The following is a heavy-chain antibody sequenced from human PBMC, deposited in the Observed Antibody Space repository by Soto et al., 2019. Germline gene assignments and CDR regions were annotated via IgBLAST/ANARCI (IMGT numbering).Heavy chain of an antibody. CDR3: ARGLRAVRTTSSAFDI. D-gene: IGHD1-1*01. J-gene: IGHJ3*02. CDR1: GGSFSGYY. CDR2: INHSGST. V-gene: IGHV4-34*01. Sequence: QVQLQQWGAGLLKPSETLSLTCAVYGGSFSGYYWSWIRQPPGKGLEWIGEINHSGSTNYNPSLKSRVIISVDTSKNQFSLKLSSVTAADTAVYYCARGLRAVRTTSSAFDIWGQGTMVTVSS.